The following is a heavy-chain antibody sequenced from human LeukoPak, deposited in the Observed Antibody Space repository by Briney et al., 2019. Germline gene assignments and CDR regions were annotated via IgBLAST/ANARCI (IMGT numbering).Heavy chain of an antibody. CDR1: GYSFTSYW. Sequence: GESLKISCKGSGYSFTSYWIGWVRPMPGKGLEWMGIIYPGDSDTRYSPSFQGQVTISADKSISTAYLQWSSLKASDTAMYYCARAVRDILTGYSPIFDYWGQGTLVTVSS. CDR2: IYPGDSDT. CDR3: ARAVRDILTGYSPIFDY. J-gene: IGHJ4*02. D-gene: IGHD3-9*01. V-gene: IGHV5-51*01.